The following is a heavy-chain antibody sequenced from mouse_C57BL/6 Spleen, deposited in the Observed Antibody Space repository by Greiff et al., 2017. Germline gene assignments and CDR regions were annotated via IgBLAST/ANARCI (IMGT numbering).Heavy chain of an antibody. CDR3: ARGGIYYGNYEDYYAMDY. Sequence: QVQLQQPGAELVRPGSSVKLSCKASGYTFTSYWMHWVKQRPIQGLEWIGNIDPSDSETHYNQKFKDKATLTVDKSSSTAYMQLRSLTSEDSAVYYCARGGIYYGNYEDYYAMDYWGQGTSVTVSS. D-gene: IGHD2-1*01. J-gene: IGHJ4*01. CDR1: GYTFTSYW. V-gene: IGHV1-52*01. CDR2: IDPSDSET.